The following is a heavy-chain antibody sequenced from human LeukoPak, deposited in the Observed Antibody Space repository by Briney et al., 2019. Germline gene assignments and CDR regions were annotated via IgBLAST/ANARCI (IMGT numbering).Heavy chain of an antibody. V-gene: IGHV4-39*07. CDR3: ARGSWSWHGLRSPIDY. Sequence: PSETLSLTCTVSGGSISSSTYYWGWIRQPPGKGLEWIGSIFYSGRTYYNPSLKSRVTMSVDTSKNQFSLRLSSVNAADTAVYYCARGSWSWHGLRSPIDYWGQGTLVTVSS. CDR2: IFYSGRT. J-gene: IGHJ4*02. CDR1: GGSISSSTYY. D-gene: IGHD1-26*01.